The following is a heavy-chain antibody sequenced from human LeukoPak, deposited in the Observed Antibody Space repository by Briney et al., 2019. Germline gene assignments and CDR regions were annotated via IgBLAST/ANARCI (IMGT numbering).Heavy chain of an antibody. D-gene: IGHD4-11*01. CDR1: GYTFTGYW. V-gene: IGHV1-2*02. J-gene: IGHJ4*02. CDR2: MHPNSGVT. CDR3: ARDPGYLQSDY. Sequence: ASVTVSCKASGYTFTGYWIHWVRQAPGQGLEWMGCMHPNSGVTGYAQRFRGRVTMTRDTSISTAYMDLSSLRSDDTAVYYCARDPGYLQSDYWGQGTLVTVPS.